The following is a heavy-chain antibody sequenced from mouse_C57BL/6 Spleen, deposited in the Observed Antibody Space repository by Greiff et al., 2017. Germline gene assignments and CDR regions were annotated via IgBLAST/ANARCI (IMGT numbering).Heavy chain of an antibody. CDR3: AREKGIDSSGLYFDY. CDR2: INPNYGTT. CDR1: GYSFTDYN. D-gene: IGHD3-2*02. V-gene: IGHV1-39*01. J-gene: IGHJ2*01. Sequence: VQLKESGPELVKPGASVKISCKASGYSFTDYNMNWVKQSNGKSLEWIGVINPNYGTTSYNQKFKGKATLTVDQSSSTAYMQLNSLTSEDSAVYYCAREKGIDSSGLYFDYWGQGTTLTVSS.